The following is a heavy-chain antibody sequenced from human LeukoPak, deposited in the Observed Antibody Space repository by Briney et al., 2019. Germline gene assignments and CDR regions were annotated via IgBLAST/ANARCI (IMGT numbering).Heavy chain of an antibody. CDR3: ARDLSPVVRASPMGY. CDR1: GFTFSNYA. Sequence: GGSLRLSCAASGFTFSNYAMQWVRQAPGKGLEWVAVISYDGSNKYYADSVKGRFTISRDNSKNTVYLQMNSLRAEDTAVYYCARDLSPVVRASPMGYWGQGTLVTVSS. V-gene: IGHV3-30-3*01. J-gene: IGHJ4*02. CDR2: ISYDGSNK. D-gene: IGHD3-10*01.